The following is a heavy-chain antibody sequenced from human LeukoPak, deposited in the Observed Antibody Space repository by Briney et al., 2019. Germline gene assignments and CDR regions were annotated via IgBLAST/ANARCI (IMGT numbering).Heavy chain of an antibody. J-gene: IGHJ4*02. Sequence: GGSLRLSCAASGFDFSVHAMTWVRQAPGKGLEWVSTIGSGDQTYYTDAVKGRFTISRDNAKNSLYLQMNSLRAEDTAVYYCARVGSSWDFDYWGQGTLVTVSS. CDR2: IGSGDQT. CDR3: ARVGSSWDFDY. CDR1: GFDFSVHA. V-gene: IGHV3-69-1*01. D-gene: IGHD6-13*01.